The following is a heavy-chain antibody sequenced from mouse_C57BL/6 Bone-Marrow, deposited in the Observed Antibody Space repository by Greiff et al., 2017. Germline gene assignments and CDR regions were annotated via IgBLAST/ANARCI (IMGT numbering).Heavy chain of an antibody. CDR2: IDPSDSYT. Sequence: VQLQQPGAELVMPGASVKLSCKASGYTFTSYWMHWVKQRPGQGLEWIGEIDPSDSYTNYNQKFKGKSTLTVAKSSSTAYMQLSSLTSEDSAVYYCATTGRFAYWGQGTLVTVSA. CDR1: GYTFTSYW. V-gene: IGHV1-69*01. J-gene: IGHJ3*01. CDR3: ATTGRFAY.